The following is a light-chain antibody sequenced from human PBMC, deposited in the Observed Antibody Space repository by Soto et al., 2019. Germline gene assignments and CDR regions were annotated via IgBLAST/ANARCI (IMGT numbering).Light chain of an antibody. CDR3: QQYNNWPQT. CDR2: GAS. V-gene: IGKV3D-15*01. CDR1: QSVSSN. Sequence: EIVMTQSPGTLSVSPGERATLSCGASQSVSSNLAWYQQKPGQAPRLLIYGASTRATGIPARFTGSGSGTEFTLSISGLQSEDFAVYYCQQYNNWPQTFGQGTKVDIK. J-gene: IGKJ1*01.